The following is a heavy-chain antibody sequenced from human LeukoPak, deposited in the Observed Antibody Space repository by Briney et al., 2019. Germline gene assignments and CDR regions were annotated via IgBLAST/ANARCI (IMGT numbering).Heavy chain of an antibody. CDR1: GFTFRAFV. D-gene: IGHD2-8*01. V-gene: IGHV3-23*01. CDR2: ISGSGDSP. J-gene: IGHJ4*02. Sequence: PGGSLRLSCAASGFTFRAFVMSWIRQAPGKGLDWVSTISGSGDSPYYADSVKGRFTISRDNSKNTMYLQMNSLGPEDTAVYYCAKVLTRTKGCYLDYWGQGTLVTVSS. CDR3: AKVLTRTKGCYLDY.